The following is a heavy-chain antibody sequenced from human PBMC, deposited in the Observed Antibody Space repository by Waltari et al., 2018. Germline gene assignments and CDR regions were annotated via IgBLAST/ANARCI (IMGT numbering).Heavy chain of an antibody. Sequence: QVQLQQWGAGLLKPSETLSLTCAVYGGSFSGYYWSWIRQPPGKWLEWIGEINHSGSTNYNPSLKSRVTISVDTSKNQFSLKLSSVTAADTAVYYCARYSSSWYGAFDIWGQGTMVTVSS. CDR1: GGSFSGYY. D-gene: IGHD6-13*01. J-gene: IGHJ3*02. CDR3: ARYSSSWYGAFDI. CDR2: INHSGST. V-gene: IGHV4-34*01.